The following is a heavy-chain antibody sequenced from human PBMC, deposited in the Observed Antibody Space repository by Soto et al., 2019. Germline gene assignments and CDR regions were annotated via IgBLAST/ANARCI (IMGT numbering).Heavy chain of an antibody. CDR2: ISYDGSNK. Sequence: QVQLVESGGGVVQPGRSLRLSCAASGFTFSSYGMHWVRQAPGKGLEWVAVISYDGSNKYYADSVKGRFTISRDNSKNTLYLQMNSLRAEDTAVYYCANNYGGLRLGELGYWGQGTLVTVSS. D-gene: IGHD3-16*01. CDR3: ANNYGGLRLGELGY. V-gene: IGHV3-30*18. J-gene: IGHJ4*02. CDR1: GFTFSSYG.